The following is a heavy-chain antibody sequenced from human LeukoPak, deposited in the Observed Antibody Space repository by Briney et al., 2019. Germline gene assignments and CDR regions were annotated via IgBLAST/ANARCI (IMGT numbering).Heavy chain of an antibody. CDR2: IYHSGST. J-gene: IGHJ4*02. CDR1: GGSFSDYY. V-gene: IGHV4-34*01. CDR3: ARQGNTTSLFDC. D-gene: IGHD1-14*01. Sequence: SESPSLTCAVYGGSFSDYYWSWIRQPPGKGLEWIGEIYHSGSTKYNPSLKSRVTMSVDTSKNQFSLKLSSVTAADTAVYYCARQGNTTSLFDCWGQGTLVTVSS.